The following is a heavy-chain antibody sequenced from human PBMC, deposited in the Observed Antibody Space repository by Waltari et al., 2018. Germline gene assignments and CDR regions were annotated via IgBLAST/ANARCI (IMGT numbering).Heavy chain of an antibody. CDR2: ISYDGSNK. CDR3: ARDKGYFDY. J-gene: IGHJ4*02. V-gene: IGHV3-30-3*01. CDR1: GFTFSSYA. Sequence: QVQLVESGGGVVQPGRSLRLYCAASGFTFSSYAMHWVRQAPGKGLEWVAVISYDGSNKYYADSVKGRFTISRDNSKNTLYLQMNSLRAEDTAVYYCARDKGYFDYWGQGTLVTVSS.